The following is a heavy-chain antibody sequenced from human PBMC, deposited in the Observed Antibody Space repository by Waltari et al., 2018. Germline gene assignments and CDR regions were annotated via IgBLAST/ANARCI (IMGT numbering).Heavy chain of an antibody. Sequence: EVQLVESGGGLVQPGGSLRLSCAASGFTFSSYWMSWVRQAAGKGREWVDNRKQDGSEKYYVESVKGRFTISRDNAKNSLYLQMNSLRAEDTAVYYCARPQMTTVTAGGGYWGQGTLVTVSS. CDR1: GFTFSSYW. D-gene: IGHD4-4*01. J-gene: IGHJ4*02. CDR2: RKQDGSEK. V-gene: IGHV3-7*04. CDR3: ARPQMTTVTAGGGY.